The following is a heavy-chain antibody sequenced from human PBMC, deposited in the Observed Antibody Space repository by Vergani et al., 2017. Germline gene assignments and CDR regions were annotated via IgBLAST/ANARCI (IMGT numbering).Heavy chain of an antibody. CDR1: GFTFSIYW. CDR2: IKQDGSEK. J-gene: IGHJ6*02. V-gene: IGHV3-7*03. Sequence: EVQLVESGGGLVQPGGSLRLSCAASGFTFSIYWMSWVRQAPGKGLEWVANIKQDGSEKYYVDSVKGRFTISRDNAKNSLYLQMNSLRAEDTAVYYCAREEYSYQYYYYYGMDVWGQGTTVTVSS. D-gene: IGHD5-18*01. CDR3: AREEYSYQYYYYYGMDV.